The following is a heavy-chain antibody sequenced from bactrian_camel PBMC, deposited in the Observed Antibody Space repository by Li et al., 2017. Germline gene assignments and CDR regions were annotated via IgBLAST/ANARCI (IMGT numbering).Heavy chain of an antibody. J-gene: IGHJ4*01. V-gene: IGHV3S31*01. CDR1: GYTYSSYC. CDR2: IDSDGDSA. CDR3: AATGRDRRTYGGSPLREYEYQY. D-gene: IGHD6*01. Sequence: DVQLVESGGGSVQAGGSLRLSCAASGYTYSSYCMGWFRQAPGKEREGVAAIDSDGDSAVYADSVKGRLTISHDIENTLYLQMNSLKPEDTAMYYCAATGRDRRTYGGSPLREYEYQYWGQGTQVTVS.